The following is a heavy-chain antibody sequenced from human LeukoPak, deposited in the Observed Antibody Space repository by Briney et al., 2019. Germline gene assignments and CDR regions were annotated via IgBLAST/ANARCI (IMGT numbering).Heavy chain of an antibody. V-gene: IGHV3-15*01. CDR3: TTDDYYEKTPVDFDSFDI. CDR2: LKSKKAGGTT. D-gene: IGHD3-16*01. Sequence: GGSLRLSCAASGFRFSQAWMSWVRQAPGKGLEWVGRLKSKKAGGTTDYAAPVKGRFTISRDDSKDALYLQMNNLKTEDTAVYFCTTDDYYEKTPVDFDSFDIWGQGTMVTVSS. J-gene: IGHJ3*02. CDR1: GFRFSQAW.